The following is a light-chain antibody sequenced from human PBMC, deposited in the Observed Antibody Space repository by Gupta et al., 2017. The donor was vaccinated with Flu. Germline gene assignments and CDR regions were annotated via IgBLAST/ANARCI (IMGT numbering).Light chain of an antibody. Sequence: DMVLTQSPASLGVSLAERATINCRSSQSGLYKSIDENFLAWYQQKPRQPPKLLIYWASTRDSGVPDRFSGSGSGTNFTLTISRLQAEDVAVYYCQQYDYNPYTFGHGTKVDI. CDR3: QQYDYNPYT. V-gene: IGKV4-1*01. CDR2: WAS. CDR1: QSGLYKSIDENF. J-gene: IGKJ3*01.